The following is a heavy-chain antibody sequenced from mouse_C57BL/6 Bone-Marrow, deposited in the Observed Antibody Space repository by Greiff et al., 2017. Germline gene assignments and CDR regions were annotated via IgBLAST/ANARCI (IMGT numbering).Heavy chain of an antibody. J-gene: IGHJ4*01. CDR2: IRLKSDNYAT. D-gene: IGHD2-2*01. Sequence: EVKLMESGGGLVQPGGSMKLSCVASGFTFSNYWMNWVRQSPEKGLEWVAQIRLKSDNYATHYAESVKGRFTISRDDSKSSVYLQMNNLRAEDTGIYYCTEGYGRYARDYWGQGTSVTVSS. CDR3: TEGYGRYARDY. V-gene: IGHV6-3*01. CDR1: GFTFSNYW.